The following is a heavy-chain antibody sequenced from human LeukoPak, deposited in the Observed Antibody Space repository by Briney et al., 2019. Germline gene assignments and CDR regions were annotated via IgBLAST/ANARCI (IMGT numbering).Heavy chain of an antibody. D-gene: IGHD2/OR15-2a*01. CDR1: GFAFRSYA. CDR3: AKGVLSYYYMDV. CDR2: ISYDAKNI. J-gene: IGHJ6*03. Sequence: GGFLRLSCEASGFAFRSYAMHWVRQAPGKGLEWLTVISYDAKNIDYANSVEGRFTISRDNSRRTVHLQMDSLRVEDTAVYFCAKGVLSYYYMDVWGKGITVIVSS. V-gene: IGHV3-30*04.